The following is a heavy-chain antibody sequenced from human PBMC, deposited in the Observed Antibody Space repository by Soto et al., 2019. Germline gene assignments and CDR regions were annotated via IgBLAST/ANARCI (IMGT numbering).Heavy chain of an antibody. CDR1: GGTFSSYA. CDR3: ARDLGPYDILTGPLGY. Sequence: SVKVSCKASGGTFSSYAISWVRQAPGQGLEWMGGIIPILGTANYAQKFQGRVTITADESTSTAYMELSSLRSEDTAVYYCARDLGPYDILTGPLGYWGQGTLVTVPQ. D-gene: IGHD3-9*01. J-gene: IGHJ4*02. V-gene: IGHV1-69*13. CDR2: IIPILGTA.